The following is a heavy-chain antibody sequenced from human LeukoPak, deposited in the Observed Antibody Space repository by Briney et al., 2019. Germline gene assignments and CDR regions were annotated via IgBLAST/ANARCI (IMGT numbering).Heavy chain of an antibody. CDR1: GYTFTSYG. J-gene: IGHJ6*04. V-gene: IGHV1-18*01. CDR2: ISAYNGYT. CDR3: ARVHIVVVTAIGRMDV. Sequence: ASVKVSCKASGYTFTSYGISWVRQAPGQGLEWVGWISAYNGYTDYAQKLQGRVTMTTDTSTSTAYMELRSLRSDDTAVYYCARVHIVVVTAIGRMDVWGKGTTVTVSS. D-gene: IGHD2-21*02.